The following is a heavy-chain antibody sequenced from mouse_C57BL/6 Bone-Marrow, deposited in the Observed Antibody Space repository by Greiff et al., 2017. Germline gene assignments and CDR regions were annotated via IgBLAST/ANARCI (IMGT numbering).Heavy chain of an antibody. CDR3: ARYGYYVDWYFDV. Sequence: EVTLLQSGGGLVQPGGSLKLSCAASGIDFSRYWMSWVRRAPGKGLEWIGEINPDSSTINYAPSLKDKFIISRDNAKNTLYLQMSKVRSEDTALKYCARYGYYVDWYFDVWGTGTTVTVSS. J-gene: IGHJ1*03. V-gene: IGHV4-1*01. CDR1: GIDFSRYW. CDR2: INPDSSTI. D-gene: IGHD2-3*01.